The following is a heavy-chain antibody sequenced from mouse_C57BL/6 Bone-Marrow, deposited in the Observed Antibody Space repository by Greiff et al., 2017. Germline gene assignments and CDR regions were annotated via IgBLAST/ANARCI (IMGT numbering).Heavy chain of an antibody. J-gene: IGHJ3*01. CDR2: ISSGSSTI. D-gene: IGHD2-5*01. CDR1: GFTFSDYG. V-gene: IGHV5-17*01. CDR3: ARGYSNYLFAY. Sequence: EVKLMESGGGLVKPGGSLKLSCAASGFTFSDYGMHWVRQAPEKGLEWVAYISSGSSTIYYADTVKGRFTISRDNAKNTLFLQMTSLRSEDTAMYYCARGYSNYLFAYWGQGTLVTVSA.